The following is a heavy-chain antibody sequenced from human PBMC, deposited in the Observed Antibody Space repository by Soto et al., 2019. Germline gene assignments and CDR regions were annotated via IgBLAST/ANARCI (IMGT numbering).Heavy chain of an antibody. CDR3: SRRIAASSILDE. V-gene: IGHV5-51*01. J-gene: IGHJ4*02. CDR1: GYSFTSYW. D-gene: IGHD6-6*01. CDR2: IYPGDSDT. Sequence: WESMKISCKGSGYSFTSYWIGWVRQMPGKGLEWMGIIYPGDSDTRYSPSFQGQVTISADKSISTAYLQWSSLKAADTAMYYCSRRIAASSILDEWGQGSPVTVS.